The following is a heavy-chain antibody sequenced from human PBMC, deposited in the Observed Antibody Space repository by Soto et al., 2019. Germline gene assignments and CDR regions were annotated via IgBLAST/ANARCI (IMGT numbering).Heavy chain of an antibody. J-gene: IGHJ6*02. V-gene: IGHV1-18*04. D-gene: IGHD6-19*01. CDR2: IRAYNGNT. Sequence: ASVKVSCKASGYTFTSYGISWVRQAPGQGLEWMGWIRAYNGNTNYAQKLQGRVTMTTDTSTSTAYMELRSLRSDDTAVYYCASGRRSSGWKHYYYYYGMDVWGQGTTVTVSS. CDR3: ASGRRSSGWKHYYYYYGMDV. CDR1: GYTFTSYG.